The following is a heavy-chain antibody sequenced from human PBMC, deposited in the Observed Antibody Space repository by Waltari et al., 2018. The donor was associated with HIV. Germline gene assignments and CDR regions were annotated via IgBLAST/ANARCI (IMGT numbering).Heavy chain of an antibody. CDR2: IRSQLYGGTT. Sequence: EVQLVESGGGLVQQGRSLRLSCTTSGFTFGDYALNCVRQAPGKGLEWVGFIRSQLYGGTTDYAAPVKGRFTISRDDSKRVAYLQMNSLKTEDTAVYFCAREICSATSCFLFDYWGQGTLLTVSS. D-gene: IGHD2-2*01. CDR1: GFTFGDYA. J-gene: IGHJ4*02. CDR3: AREICSATSCFLFDY. V-gene: IGHV3-49*04.